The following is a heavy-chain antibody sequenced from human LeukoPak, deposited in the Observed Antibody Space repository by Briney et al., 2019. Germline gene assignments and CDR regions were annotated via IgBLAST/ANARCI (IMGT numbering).Heavy chain of an antibody. Sequence: GGSLRLSCVGSGFTFSTYAMTWVRQAPGKGLEWVSSISGSGIDTHYADSVKGRFTISRDNSKNSLFLQMSSLRADDTAVYYCVKEGGLRVFSDWSASGYWGQGTRVTVSS. D-gene: IGHD6-19*01. J-gene: IGHJ1*01. CDR2: ISGSGIDT. CDR3: VKEGGLRVFSDWSASGY. CDR1: GFTFSTYA. V-gene: IGHV3-23*01.